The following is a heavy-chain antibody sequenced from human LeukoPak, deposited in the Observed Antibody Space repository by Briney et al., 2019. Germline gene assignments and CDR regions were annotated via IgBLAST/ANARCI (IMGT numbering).Heavy chain of an antibody. J-gene: IGHJ4*02. CDR2: INPNSVT. CDR3: SRGEVDGPDFDY. CDR1: GYTFADYY. D-gene: IGHD1-26*01. V-gene: IGHV1-2*02. Sequence: ASVRVSCRASGYTFADYYIHWVRQAPGQGLEWMGWINPNSVTNYAQQFQGRVTMTRDTSISTAYMELSRLTSDDMAAYYCSRGEVDGPDFDYWGQGTLVTVSS.